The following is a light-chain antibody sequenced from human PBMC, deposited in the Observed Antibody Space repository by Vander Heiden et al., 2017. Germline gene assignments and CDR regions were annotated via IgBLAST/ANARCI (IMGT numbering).Light chain of an antibody. J-gene: IGKJ1*01. CDR1: QSISSY. V-gene: IGKV1-39*01. CDR3: QQTYSIPVT. Sequence: DIQITQSPPSLSASVGDRVTITCLASQSISSYLNWYQKKPGKAPKVQIYAASSLQSGVPSRYSGSGSGTDFTLTISSLQPEDFATYYCQQTYSIPVTFGQGTKVEIK. CDR2: AAS.